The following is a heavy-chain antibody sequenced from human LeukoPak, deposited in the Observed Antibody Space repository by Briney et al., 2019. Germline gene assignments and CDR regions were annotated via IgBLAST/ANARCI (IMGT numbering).Heavy chain of an antibody. CDR1: GDSVASNSAT. Sequence: SQTLSLTCAISGDSVASNSATWNWIRQSPSRGLEWLGRTYYRSKWYNDYAVSVKSRIVINPDTSKNQFSLQLNSVTPEDTAVYYCARGSAWFWYFDLWGRGTLVTVSS. CDR2: TYYRSKWYN. CDR3: ARGSAWFWYFDL. D-gene: IGHD6-19*01. J-gene: IGHJ2*01. V-gene: IGHV6-1*01.